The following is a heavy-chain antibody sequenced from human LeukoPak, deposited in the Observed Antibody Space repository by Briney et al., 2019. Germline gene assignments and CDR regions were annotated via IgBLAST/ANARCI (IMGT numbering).Heavy chain of an antibody. Sequence: GGSLRLSCAASGFTFSTYWMSWVRQVPGKGLEWVANTNHEGSEKYYVDSVKGRFTISKDNAKNSLYLQMNSLRAEDTAVYYCARDPKWLDYWGQGTVVTVST. CDR3: ARDPKWLDY. D-gene: IGHD5-12*01. V-gene: IGHV3-7*01. J-gene: IGHJ4*02. CDR1: GFTFSTYW. CDR2: TNHEGSEK.